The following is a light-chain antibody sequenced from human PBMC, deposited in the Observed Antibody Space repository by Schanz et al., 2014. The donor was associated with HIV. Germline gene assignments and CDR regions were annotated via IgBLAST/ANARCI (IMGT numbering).Light chain of an antibody. CDR1: NSDVGSYDL. CDR3: SSFTSSTTLVV. Sequence: QSALTQPASVSGSPGQSITISCAGTNSDVGSYDLVSWYQQHPGKAPKLMIYEVTNRPSGVSNRFSGSKSGNTASLTISGLQAEDEADYYCSSFTSSTTLVVFGGGTKLTVL. J-gene: IGLJ2*01. CDR2: EVT. V-gene: IGLV2-14*02.